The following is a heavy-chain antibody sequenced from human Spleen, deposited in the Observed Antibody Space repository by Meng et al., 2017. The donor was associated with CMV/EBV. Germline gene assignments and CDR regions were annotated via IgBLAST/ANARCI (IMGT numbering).Heavy chain of an antibody. CDR2: IRYDGSNK. V-gene: IGHV3-30*02. D-gene: IGHD1-14*01. Sequence: GESLKIPCAASGFTFSSYGMHWVRQAPGKGLEWVAFIRYDGSNKYYADYVKGRFSISRDNSKNTLYLQMNSLRAEDTAVYYCAKALKSGLNYYYYGMDVWGQGTTVTVSS. CDR3: AKALKSGLNYYYYGMDV. J-gene: IGHJ6*02. CDR1: GFTFSSYG.